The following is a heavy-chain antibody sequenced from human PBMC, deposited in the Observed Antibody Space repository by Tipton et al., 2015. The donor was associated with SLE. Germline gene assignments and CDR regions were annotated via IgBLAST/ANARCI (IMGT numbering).Heavy chain of an antibody. V-gene: IGHV4-59*12. CDR1: GGSISSYY. D-gene: IGHD2-15*01. J-gene: IGHJ4*02. CDR3: ARSMVAAANEGGFDY. Sequence: TLSLTCTVSGGSISSYYWSWIRQSPGKGLEWIGYIYYSGSTNYNPSLKNRVTISVDTSKNQFSLSLTSVTAADTAVYYCARSMVAAANEGGFDYWGQGTLVTVSS. CDR2: IYYSGST.